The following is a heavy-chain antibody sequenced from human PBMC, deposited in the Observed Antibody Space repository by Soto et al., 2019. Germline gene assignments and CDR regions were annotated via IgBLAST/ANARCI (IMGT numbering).Heavy chain of an antibody. D-gene: IGHD1-1*01. J-gene: IGHJ4*02. V-gene: IGHV1-3*01. Sequence: ASVKVSCKASGYTFTSYAMHWVRQAPGQRLEWMGWINAGNGNTKYSQKFLGRVTITRDTSASTAYMELSSPRSEDTAVYYCARGGRYNWNDVTGVFDYWGQGTLVTVSS. CDR3: ARGGRYNWNDVTGVFDY. CDR2: INAGNGNT. CDR1: GYTFTSYA.